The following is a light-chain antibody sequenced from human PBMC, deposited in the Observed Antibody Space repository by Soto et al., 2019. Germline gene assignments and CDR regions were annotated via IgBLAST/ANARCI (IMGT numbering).Light chain of an antibody. Sequence: QSVLTQPPSASGTPGQRVTISCSGSSSNIGINYVYWYQQLPGTAPKLLIYRNNQRPSGVPDRFSGSKSGTSASLAIVGLRSEDEAIYYCAAWDASLSACVFGNGTKVTV. V-gene: IGLV1-47*01. CDR1: SSNIGINY. CDR3: AAWDASLSACV. CDR2: RNN. J-gene: IGLJ1*01.